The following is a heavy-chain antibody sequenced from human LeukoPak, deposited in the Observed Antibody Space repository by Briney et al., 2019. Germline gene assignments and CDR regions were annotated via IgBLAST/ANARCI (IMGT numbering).Heavy chain of an antibody. CDR3: ARVPNYYYDSSGYYFDY. CDR2: IYTSGST. J-gene: IGHJ4*02. V-gene: IGHV4-61*02. D-gene: IGHD3-22*01. Sequence: SQTLSLTCTVSGGSISSGSYYWSWIRQPAGKGLEWIGRIYTSGSTNYNPSLKSRVTISVDRSKNQFSLKLSSVTAVDTAVYYCARVPNYYYDSSGYYFDYWGQGTLVTVSS. CDR1: GGSISSGSYY.